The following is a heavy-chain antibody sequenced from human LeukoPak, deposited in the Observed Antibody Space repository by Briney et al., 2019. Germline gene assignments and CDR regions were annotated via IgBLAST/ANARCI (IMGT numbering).Heavy chain of an antibody. CDR1: GFTFSNYG. Sequence: GRSLRLSCAASGFTFSNYGMHWIRQAPGKGLEWVASLSYDGSNKYYADSMKGRFTISRDNSKNTLYLQVNSLRAEDTAVYYCAKDLYDILTGGGYFCYGMDVWGQGTTVTVSS. CDR2: LSYDGSNK. D-gene: IGHD3-9*01. V-gene: IGHV3-30*18. J-gene: IGHJ6*02. CDR3: AKDLYDILTGGGYFCYGMDV.